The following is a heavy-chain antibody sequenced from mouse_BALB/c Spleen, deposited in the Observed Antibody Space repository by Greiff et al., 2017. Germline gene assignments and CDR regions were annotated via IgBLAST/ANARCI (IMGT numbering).Heavy chain of an antibody. CDR1: GDSITSGY. Sequence: VQLQQSGPSLVKPSQTLSLTCSVTGDSITSGYWNWIRKFPGNKLEYMGYISYSGSTYYNPSLKSRISITRDTSKNQYSLQLNSVTTEDTATYSSERYDGGWPYYLDYWGQGTTLTVSS. J-gene: IGHJ2*01. D-gene: IGHD1-1*02. V-gene: IGHV3-8*02. CDR2: ISYSGST. CDR3: ERYDGGWPYYLDY.